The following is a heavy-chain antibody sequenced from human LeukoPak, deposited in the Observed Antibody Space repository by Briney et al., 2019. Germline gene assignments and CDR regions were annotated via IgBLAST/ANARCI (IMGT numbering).Heavy chain of an antibody. J-gene: IGHJ6*03. CDR3: ARDYPEYCSGGSCYSNYYYYMDV. CDR2: ISSSSSYI. CDR1: GFTFSSYS. Sequence: GGSLRLSCAASGFTFSSYSMNWVRQAPGKELEWVSSISSSSSYIYYADSVKGRFTISRDNAKNSLYLQMNSLRAEDTAVYYCARDYPEYCSGGSCYSNYYYYMDVWGKGTTVTVSS. D-gene: IGHD2-15*01. V-gene: IGHV3-21*01.